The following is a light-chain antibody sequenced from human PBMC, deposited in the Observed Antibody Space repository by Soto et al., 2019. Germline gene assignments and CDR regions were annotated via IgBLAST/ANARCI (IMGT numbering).Light chain of an antibody. Sequence: EIVMTQSPATLSVSPGERATLSCRASQSVSINLAWYQQKPGQAPRLLIYGASTRAPGIPARFSGSGSGTEFTLTIGSLEPEDFALYYCQQRNTWPPITFGQGTRLEIK. J-gene: IGKJ5*01. CDR1: QSVSIN. CDR2: GAS. CDR3: QQRNTWPPIT. V-gene: IGKV3-15*01.